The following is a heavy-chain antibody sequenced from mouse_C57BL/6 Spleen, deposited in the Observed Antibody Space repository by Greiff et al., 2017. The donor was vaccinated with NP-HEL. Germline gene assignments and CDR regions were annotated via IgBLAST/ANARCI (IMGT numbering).Heavy chain of an antibody. CDR3: ARSGYAMDY. CDR1: GYAFTNYL. V-gene: IGHV1-54*01. J-gene: IGHJ4*01. Sequence: VQLQQSGAELVRPGTSVKVSCKASGYAFTNYLIEWVKQRPGQGLEWIGVINPGSGGTNSNEKFKGKATLTADKYSSTAYMQLSSLTSEASAVYFWARSGYAMDYWGQGTSVTVSS. D-gene: IGHD3-2*02. CDR2: INPGSGGT.